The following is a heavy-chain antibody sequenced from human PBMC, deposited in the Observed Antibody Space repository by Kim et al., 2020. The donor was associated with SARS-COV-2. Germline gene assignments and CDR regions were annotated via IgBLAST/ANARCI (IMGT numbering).Heavy chain of an antibody. J-gene: IGHJ6*02. CDR2: ISHDGNDK. D-gene: IGHD2-15*01. V-gene: IGHV3-30*03. CDR1: GFSLSTYG. Sequence: GGSLRLSCGASGFSLSTYGMHWVRQAPDRGLEWVAIISHDGNDKYYGDTVKGRFTISRDNSKNTVYLQMSSLRAEDTAVYYCTRDPCSGGSCFGMDVWGQGTTVTVSS. CDR3: TRDPCSGGSCFGMDV.